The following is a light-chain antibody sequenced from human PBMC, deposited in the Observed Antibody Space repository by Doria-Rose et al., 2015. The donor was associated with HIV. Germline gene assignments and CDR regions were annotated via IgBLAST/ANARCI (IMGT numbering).Light chain of an antibody. V-gene: IGKV1-16*01. Sequence: TPSPSSPPASGGDRVTIPSRASPAISTYLAWFQQKPGKVPKLLIYTASRLRCGVPSRFSGSGSGTDFTLTISGLQPGDFATYYCQQTYSSPPWTFGQGTKVEMK. CDR3: QQTYSSPPWT. J-gene: IGKJ1*01. CDR2: TAS. CDR1: PAISTY.